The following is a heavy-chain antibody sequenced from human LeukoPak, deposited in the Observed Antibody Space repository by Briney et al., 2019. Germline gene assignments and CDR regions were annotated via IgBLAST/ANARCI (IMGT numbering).Heavy chain of an antibody. CDR1: GGSISSSSYY. CDR3: ARLWSSRRNWFDP. Sequence: SETLSLTCTVSGGSISSSSYYWGWIRQPPGKGLEWIGSIYYSGSTYYNPSLKSRVTISVDTSKNQFSLKLSSVTAADTAVYYCARLWSSRRNWFDPWGQGTLVTVSS. J-gene: IGHJ5*02. V-gene: IGHV4-39*07. CDR2: IYYSGST. D-gene: IGHD2-2*01.